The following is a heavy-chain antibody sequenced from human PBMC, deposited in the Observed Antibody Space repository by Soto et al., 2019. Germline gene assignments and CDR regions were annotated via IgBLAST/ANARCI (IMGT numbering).Heavy chain of an antibody. CDR1: GYTFTSYG. D-gene: IGHD6-13*01. J-gene: IGHJ4*02. CDR2: SSAYNGNK. V-gene: IGHV1-18*01. Sequence: QVQLVQSGAEVKKPAASVKVSRTASGYTFTSYGISWVRQAPGQGLEWMGWSSAYNGNKKYAQKLQGRLSMTTDTSTSTAYMELRSLRSDDTAVYYCARDLGQQLVYYWGQGTLVTVSS. CDR3: ARDLGQQLVYY.